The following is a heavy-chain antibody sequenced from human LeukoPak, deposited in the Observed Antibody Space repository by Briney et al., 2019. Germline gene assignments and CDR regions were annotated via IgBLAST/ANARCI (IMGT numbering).Heavy chain of an antibody. J-gene: IGHJ4*02. D-gene: IGHD2-2*02. CDR3: ALYFDTYDFDY. Sequence: GESLKISCKGSGYKFNAYWIAWVRQMPGKGLEWMGIIYPGDSDTRYRPSFQGQVTISADKSISTAYLQWSSLKASDTAMYYCALYFDTYDFDYWGQGTLVTVSS. CDR1: GYKFNAYW. CDR2: IYPGDSDT. V-gene: IGHV5-51*01.